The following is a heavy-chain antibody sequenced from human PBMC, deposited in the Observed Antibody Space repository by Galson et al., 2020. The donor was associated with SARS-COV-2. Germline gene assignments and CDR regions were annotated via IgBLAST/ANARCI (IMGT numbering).Heavy chain of an antibody. Sequence: GGSLRLSCDTSGFSINSYAMGWVRQAPGKGLEWVSAINGNGGGTFYADSVRGRFTISRDNSNNVLLLQMNRLRPDETAVYYCVKDRGDYADYFTDFLGAWGRGTLFTVAS. D-gene: IGHD4-17*01. CDR2: INGNGGGT. V-gene: IGHV3-23*01. CDR1: GFSINSYA. J-gene: IGHJ5*02. CDR3: VKDRGDYADYFTDFLGA.